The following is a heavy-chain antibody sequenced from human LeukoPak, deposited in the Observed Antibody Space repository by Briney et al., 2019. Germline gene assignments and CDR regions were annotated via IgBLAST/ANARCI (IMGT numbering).Heavy chain of an antibody. V-gene: IGHV1-18*01. D-gene: IGHD6-6*01. CDR1: GYTFTSYG. Sequence: SVKLSCKASGYTFTSYGMRWVRQAPGQGLEWMGWISGYNGNTNYAQKLQGRVTMTTDNSKSTAYMELRSLRAEDTALYYCARLGSSIAARRGCGNWFDPCGHGTLVTVSS. J-gene: IGHJ5*02. CDR2: ISGYNGNT. CDR3: ARLGSSIAARRGCGNWFDP.